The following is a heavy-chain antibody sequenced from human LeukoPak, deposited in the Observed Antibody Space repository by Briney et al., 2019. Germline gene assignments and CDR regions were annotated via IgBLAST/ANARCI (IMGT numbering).Heavy chain of an antibody. CDR2: ISGYNGNT. CDR1: GYTFTIYG. V-gene: IGHV1-18*01. CDR3: ARDDSSGWPKGIDY. Sequence: ASVKVSCKASGYTFTIYGISWVRQAHGQGLEWMGWISGYNGNTDCAHKLQGRVTMTTDTSTSTAYMELRSLRSDDTAVYYCARDDSSGWPKGIDYWGQGTLVTVSS. J-gene: IGHJ4*02. D-gene: IGHD6-19*01.